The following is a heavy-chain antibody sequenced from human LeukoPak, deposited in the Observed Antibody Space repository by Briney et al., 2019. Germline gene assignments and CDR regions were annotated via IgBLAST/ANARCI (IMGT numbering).Heavy chain of an antibody. V-gene: IGHV4-59*01. CDR3: ARGGSSSETFYYYYYMDV. CDR1: SGSISSYY. CDR2: IYYSGST. Sequence: SETLSLTCTVSSGSISSYYWSWIRQPPGKGLEWIGYIYYSGSTNYNPSLKSRVTISVDTSKNQFSLKLSSVTAADTAVYYCARGGSSSETFYYYYYMDVWGKGTTVTVSS. J-gene: IGHJ6*03. D-gene: IGHD2-15*01.